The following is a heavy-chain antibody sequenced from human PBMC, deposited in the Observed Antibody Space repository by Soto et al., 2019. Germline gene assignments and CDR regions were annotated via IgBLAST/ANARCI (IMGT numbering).Heavy chain of an antibody. CDR1: GFTFSSYA. D-gene: IGHD3-22*01. Sequence: GSLRLSCSASGFTFSSYAMHWVRQAPGKGLEYVSAISSNGGSTYYADSVKGRFTISRDNSKNTLYLQMSSLRAEDTAVYYCVKGGYYDSSGYYHWGQGTLVTVSS. J-gene: IGHJ5*02. CDR2: ISSNGGST. CDR3: VKGGYYDSSGYYH. V-gene: IGHV3-64D*06.